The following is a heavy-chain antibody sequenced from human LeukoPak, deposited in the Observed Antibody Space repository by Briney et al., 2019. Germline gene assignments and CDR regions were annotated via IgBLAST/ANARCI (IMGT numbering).Heavy chain of an antibody. CDR1: GFTFSSYS. V-gene: IGHV3-21*01. Sequence: SGGSLRLPCAASGFTFSSYSMNWFRHAPGKGLEWVSSISSSSSYIYYADSVKGRFTISRDNAKNSLYLQMNSLRAEDAAVYYCAISTTVVPFDYWGQGTLVTVSS. CDR3: AISTTVVPFDY. D-gene: IGHD4-23*01. CDR2: ISSSSSYI. J-gene: IGHJ4*02.